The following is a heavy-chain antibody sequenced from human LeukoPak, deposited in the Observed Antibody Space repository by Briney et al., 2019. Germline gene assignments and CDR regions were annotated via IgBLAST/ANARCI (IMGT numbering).Heavy chain of an antibody. CDR2: IYYSGST. D-gene: IGHD2-2*01. CDR3: ARSGGASTRRGSYGMDV. CDR1: GGSISSYY. Sequence: SETLSVTCTVSGGSISSYYWSWIRQPPGKGLEWIGYIYYSGSTNYDPSLKSRVTISVDTSKNQFSLKLSSVTAADTAVYYCARSGGASTRRGSYGMDVWGQGTTVTVSS. J-gene: IGHJ6*02. V-gene: IGHV4-59*08.